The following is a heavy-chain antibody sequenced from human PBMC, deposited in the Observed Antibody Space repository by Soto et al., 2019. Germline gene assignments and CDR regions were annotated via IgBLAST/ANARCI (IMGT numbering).Heavy chain of an antibody. CDR3: AREDIVVVPAAMMRGLTYYGMDV. D-gene: IGHD2-2*01. J-gene: IGHJ6*04. Sequence: ASVKVSCTASGYTFTSYAMHWVRQAPGQRLEWMGWINAGNGNTNYAQKLQGRVTMTTDTSTSTAYMELRSLRSDDTAVYYCAREDIVVVPAAMMRGLTYYGMDVWGKGTTVTVSS. CDR2: INAGNGNT. CDR1: GYTFTSYA. V-gene: IGHV1-3*01.